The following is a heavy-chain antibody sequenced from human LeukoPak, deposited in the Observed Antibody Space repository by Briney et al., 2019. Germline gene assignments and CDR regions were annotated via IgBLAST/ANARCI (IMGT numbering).Heavy chain of an antibody. CDR3: AKEIAAPPGAFDI. V-gene: IGHV3-30*02. CDR2: IRYDGSNK. J-gene: IGHJ3*02. D-gene: IGHD6-6*01. CDR1: GFTFSSYA. Sequence: GGSLRLSCAASGFTFSSYAMHWVRQAPGKGLEWVAFIRYDGSNKYYADSVKGRFTISRDNSKNTLYLQMNSLRAEDTAVYYCAKEIAAPPGAFDIWGQGTMVTVSS.